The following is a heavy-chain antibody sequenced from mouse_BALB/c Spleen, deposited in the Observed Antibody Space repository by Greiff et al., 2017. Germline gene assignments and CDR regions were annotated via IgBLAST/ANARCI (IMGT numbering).Heavy chain of an antibody. CDR1: GFAFSSYD. CDR2: ISSGGGST. Sequence: DVMLVESGGGLVKPGGSLKLSCAASGFAFSSYDMSWVRQTPEKRLEWVAYISSGGGSTYYPDTVKGRFTISRDNAKNTLYLQMSSLKSEDTAMYYCARHHYGNYLFAYWGQGTLVTVSA. J-gene: IGHJ3*01. V-gene: IGHV5-12-1*01. D-gene: IGHD2-1*01. CDR3: ARHHYGNYLFAY.